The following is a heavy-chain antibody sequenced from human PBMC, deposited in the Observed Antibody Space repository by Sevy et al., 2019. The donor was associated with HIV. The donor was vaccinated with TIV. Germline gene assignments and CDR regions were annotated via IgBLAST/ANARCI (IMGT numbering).Heavy chain of an antibody. CDR2: ISSSGSTI. J-gene: IGHJ4*02. Sequence: GGSLRLSCAASGFTFSDYYMSWIRQAPGKGLEWVSYISSSGSTIYYADSVKGRFTISRDNAKNSRYLQMNSLRAEDTAVYYCARDHYYDSSGYYLPTSDYSGQGTLVTVSS. V-gene: IGHV3-11*01. CDR3: ARDHYYDSSGYYLPTSDY. D-gene: IGHD3-22*01. CDR1: GFTFSDYY.